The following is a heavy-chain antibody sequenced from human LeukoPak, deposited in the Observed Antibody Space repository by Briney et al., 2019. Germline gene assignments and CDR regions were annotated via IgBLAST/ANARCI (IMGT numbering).Heavy chain of an antibody. D-gene: IGHD6-25*01. V-gene: IGHV4-38-2*02. CDR2: IYHSGST. Sequence: SETLSFNCTVSGYSISSGYYWGWIRQPPGEGLEWIGSIYHSGSTYYNPSLKSRVTISVDTSKNQFALKLSSVTAAYTAVYYCARDSASPDLWGRGTLVTVSS. J-gene: IGHJ2*01. CDR1: GYSISSGYY. CDR3: ARDSASPDL.